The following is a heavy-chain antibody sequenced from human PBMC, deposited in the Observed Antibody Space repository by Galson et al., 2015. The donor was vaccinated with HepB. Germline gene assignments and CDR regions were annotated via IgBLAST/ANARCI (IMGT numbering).Heavy chain of an antibody. V-gene: IGHV2-5*02. Sequence: PALVKPTQTLTLTCTFSGFSLSTSGVGVGWIRQPPGKALEWLALIYWDDDKRYSPSLKSRLTITKDTSKNQVVLTMTNMDPVDTATYYCALQPNIRFLEWLLGPDAFDIWGQGAMVTVSS. CDR2: IYWDDDK. D-gene: IGHD3-3*01. J-gene: IGHJ3*02. CDR1: GFSLSTSGVG. CDR3: ALQPNIRFLEWLLGPDAFDI.